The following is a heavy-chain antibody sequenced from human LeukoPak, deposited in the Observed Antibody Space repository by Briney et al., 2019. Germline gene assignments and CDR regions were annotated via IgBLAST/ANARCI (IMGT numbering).Heavy chain of an antibody. CDR3: VRQAVSGDSGIAY. V-gene: IGHV3-74*01. CDR2: INPDGSSS. J-gene: IGHJ4*02. Sequence: PGGSLRLSCAASGFTFSNYWMHWVRQAPGKRLEWVSRINPDGSSSNYADSVKGRFTMSRDNAKSMVYLQMDGLRAEDTAVFSCVRQAVSGDSGIAYWGRGVLVTVSS. D-gene: IGHD4-17*01. CDR1: GFTFSNYW.